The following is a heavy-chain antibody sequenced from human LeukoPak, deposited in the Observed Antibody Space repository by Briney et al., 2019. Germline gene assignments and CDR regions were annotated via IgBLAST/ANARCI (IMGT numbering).Heavy chain of an antibody. D-gene: IGHD4-23*01. J-gene: IGHJ6*03. CDR3: ARVLRWTPYYYYMDV. CDR1: GGSFSGYY. V-gene: IGHV4-34*01. CDR2: INHSGST. Sequence: NPSETLSLTCAVYGGSFSGYYWSWIRQPPGKGLEWIGEINHSGSTNYNPSLKSRVTISVDTSKNQFSLKLSSVTAADTAVYYCARVLRWTPYYYYMDVWGKGTTVTVSS.